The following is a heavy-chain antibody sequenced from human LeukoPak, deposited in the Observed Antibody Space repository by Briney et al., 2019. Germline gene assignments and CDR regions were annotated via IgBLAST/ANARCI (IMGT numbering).Heavy chain of an antibody. Sequence: GGSLRLSCAASGFTFSSYSMNRVRQAPGKGLEWVSSISSSSSYIYYADSVKGRFTISRDNAKNSLYLQMNSLRAEDTAVYYCARDGDYYDSSGYSTDYWGQGTLVTVSS. D-gene: IGHD3-22*01. CDR3: ARDGDYYDSSGYSTDY. J-gene: IGHJ4*02. V-gene: IGHV3-21*01. CDR2: ISSSSSYI. CDR1: GFTFSSYS.